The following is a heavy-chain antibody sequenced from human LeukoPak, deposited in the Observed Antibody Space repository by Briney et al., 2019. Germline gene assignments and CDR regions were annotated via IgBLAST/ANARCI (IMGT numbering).Heavy chain of an antibody. V-gene: IGHV3-23*01. Sequence: GGSLRLSCGASGFTFSSYAMSWVRQAPGKGLEWVSCLSGSGGTTYYADSVKGRFTISRDNSKNTLYLQMNSLRAEDTAVYYCAKDQFSSGWYAFDYWGQGTLVTVSS. D-gene: IGHD6-19*01. CDR3: AKDQFSSGWYAFDY. J-gene: IGHJ4*02. CDR2: LSGSGGTT. CDR1: GFTFSSYA.